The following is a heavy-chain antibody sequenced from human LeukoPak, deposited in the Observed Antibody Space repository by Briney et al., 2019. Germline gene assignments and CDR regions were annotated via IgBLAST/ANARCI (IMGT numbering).Heavy chain of an antibody. CDR3: ARHGTQWLRYPNFDY. V-gene: IGHV4-59*08. CDR1: GGSISSYY. D-gene: IGHD6-19*01. CDR2: IYYNGNT. Sequence: SETLSLTCTVSGGSISSYYWSWIRQPPGEGLEWIGSIYYNGNTDYNPSLKSRVTISVDTSNNQFSLKLSSVTAADTAVYYCARHGTQWLRYPNFDYWGQGTLDTVSS. J-gene: IGHJ4*02.